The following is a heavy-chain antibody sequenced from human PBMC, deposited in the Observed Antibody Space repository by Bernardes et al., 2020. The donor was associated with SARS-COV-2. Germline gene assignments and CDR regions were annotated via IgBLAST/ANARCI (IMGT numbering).Heavy chain of an antibody. D-gene: IGHD3-10*01. J-gene: IGHJ4*02. CDR3: ATMIRELDY. CDR2: IYIYDGKT. V-gene: IGHV1-18*04. CDR1: GDRFNAYG. Sequence: ASVKVSCKASGDRFNAYGLSWVRQAPGQGLEWMGWIYIYDGKTDYSQNFQGRVTMTTDTSTGTAYMELRSLRADDTAMYYCATMIRELDYWGQGTLVTVSS.